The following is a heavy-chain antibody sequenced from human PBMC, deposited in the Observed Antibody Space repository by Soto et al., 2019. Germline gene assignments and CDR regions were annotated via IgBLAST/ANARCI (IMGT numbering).Heavy chain of an antibody. V-gene: IGHV1-8*01. J-gene: IGHJ2*01. Sequence: QVQLVQSGAEVKKPGASVKVSCKASGYTFTSYDINWVRQATGQGLEWMGWMNPNSGKTGYAQKFQGRVTMTRNTSISTAYREPSSLRSEDTAVYFGARRGFSSSWGYWYFDLWGRGTVVTVSS. D-gene: IGHD6-13*01. CDR1: GYTFTSYD. CDR3: ARRGFSSSWGYWYFDL. CDR2: MNPNSGKT.